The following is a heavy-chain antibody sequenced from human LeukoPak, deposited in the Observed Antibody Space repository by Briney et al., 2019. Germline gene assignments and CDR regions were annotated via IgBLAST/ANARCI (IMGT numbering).Heavy chain of an antibody. Sequence: ASVKVPCKASGYTFTGYYMHWVRQAPGQGLEWMGWINPNSGGTNYAQKFQGRVTMTRDTSISTAYMELSRLRSDDTAVYYCARDGIAAAGSEFDPWGQGTLVTVSS. CDR2: INPNSGGT. V-gene: IGHV1-2*02. CDR1: GYTFTGYY. D-gene: IGHD6-13*01. J-gene: IGHJ5*02. CDR3: ARDGIAAAGSEFDP.